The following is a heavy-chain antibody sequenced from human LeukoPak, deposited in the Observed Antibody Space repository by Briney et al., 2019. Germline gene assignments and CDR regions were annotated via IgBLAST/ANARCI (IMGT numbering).Heavy chain of an antibody. CDR2: INQDGSEK. D-gene: IGHD6-19*01. Sequence: GGSLRLSCAASGFTFSDYWMSWVRQAPGKGLEWVANINQDGSEKHHLDSVRGRFTISRDNAKNSLYLQMNSLRAEDTAVYYCARADGVGVATPYFQHWGQGTLVTVSS. CDR3: ARADGVGVATPYFQH. CDR1: GFTFSDYW. J-gene: IGHJ1*01. V-gene: IGHV3-7*01.